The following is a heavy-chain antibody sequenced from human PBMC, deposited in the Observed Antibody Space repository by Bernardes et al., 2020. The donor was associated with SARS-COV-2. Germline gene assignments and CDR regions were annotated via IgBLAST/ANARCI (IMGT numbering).Heavy chain of an antibody. CDR1: GFTFSSYG. D-gene: IGHD3-10*01. J-gene: IGHJ6*02. V-gene: IGHV3-30*03. CDR3: AGGSGEAVYYYYYGMDV. CDR2: ISYDGSNK. Sequence: GSLSLSCAASGFTFSSYGMHWVRQAPGKGLEWVAVISYDGSNKYYADSVKGRFTISRDNSKNTLYLQMNSLRAEDTAVYYCAGGSGEAVYYYYYGMDVWGQGTTVTVSS.